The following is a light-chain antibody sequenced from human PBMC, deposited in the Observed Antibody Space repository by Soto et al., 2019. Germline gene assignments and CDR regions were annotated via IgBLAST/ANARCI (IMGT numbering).Light chain of an antibody. CDR1: QSLLHSDGYNS. Sequence: DIVVTQSPLSLPVTPGGPASISCRSSQSLLHSDGYNSLDWYLQRPGQSPQVLIYFGSDRASGVPDRFSASGSGTDFTLTISRVEAEDVGIYYCMQALQTPYTFGQGTKLEIK. V-gene: IGKV2-28*01. J-gene: IGKJ2*01. CDR3: MQALQTPYT. CDR2: FGS.